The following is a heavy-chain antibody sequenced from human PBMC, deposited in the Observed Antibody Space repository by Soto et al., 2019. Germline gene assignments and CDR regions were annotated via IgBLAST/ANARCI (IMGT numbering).Heavy chain of an antibody. V-gene: IGHV5-51*01. CDR3: ARHTSNFRYYYYAMDV. D-gene: IGHD2-2*01. CDR2: IYPGDSDT. Sequence: HGESLKISCKGSGYTFTDYWIGWVRQLPGKGLEWMGIIYPGDSDTRYSPSFQGHVTITVDKSTNTAYLQWNTLRASDTAMYYCARHTSNFRYYYYAMDVWGQGTTVTVSS. CDR1: GYTFTDYW. J-gene: IGHJ6*02.